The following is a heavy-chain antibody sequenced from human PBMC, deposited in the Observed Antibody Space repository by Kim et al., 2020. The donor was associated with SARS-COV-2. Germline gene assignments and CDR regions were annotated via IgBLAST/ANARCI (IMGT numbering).Heavy chain of an antibody. CDR2: IDPSDSYT. CDR3: ARGPSPTTIQH. Sequence: GASLKISCKGSGYSFTSYWISWVRQMPGKGLEWMGRIDPSDSYTNYSPSFQGHLTISADKSISTAYLQWSSLKASDTAMYYCARGPSPTTIQHWGQGTLVTVSS. V-gene: IGHV5-10-1*01. CDR1: GYSFTSYW. D-gene: IGHD4-17*01. J-gene: IGHJ1*01.